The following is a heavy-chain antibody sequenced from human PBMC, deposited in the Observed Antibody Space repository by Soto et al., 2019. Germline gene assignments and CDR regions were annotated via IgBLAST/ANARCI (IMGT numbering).Heavy chain of an antibody. J-gene: IGHJ3*01. CDR2: ISHTGET. V-gene: IGHV4-59*08. CDR1: GDSIINHY. D-gene: IGHD2-21*02. Sequence: SQTLSLTCTVSGDSIINHYWRWIRQPPVKGLEWIAYISHTGETNYNPSFNSRVTISLETFKNQFSLRLTSATAADTAVYYCARLAPPTVVVTYHSFNIWGRGTMVT. CDR3: ARLAPPTVVVTYHSFNI.